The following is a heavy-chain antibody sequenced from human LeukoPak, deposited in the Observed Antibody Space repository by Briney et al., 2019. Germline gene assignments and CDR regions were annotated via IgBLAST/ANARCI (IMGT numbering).Heavy chain of an antibody. CDR1: GFSFSSYW. CDR2: IKEDGSEK. D-gene: IGHD6-19*01. CDR3: ARGRSGYFDY. V-gene: IGHV3-7*05. Sequence: GGSLRLSCAASGFSFSSYWMSWVRQAPGKGLEWVANIKEDGSEKYHVDSVKGRFTVSRDNAKNSLYLQMNGLRVEDTAVYYCARGRSGYFDYWGQGTLVTVSS. J-gene: IGHJ4*02.